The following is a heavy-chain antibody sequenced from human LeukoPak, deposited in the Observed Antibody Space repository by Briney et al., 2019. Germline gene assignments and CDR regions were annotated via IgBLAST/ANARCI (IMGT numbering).Heavy chain of an antibody. CDR3: ARSTVVTPFDY. J-gene: IGHJ4*02. V-gene: IGHV4-4*07. D-gene: IGHD4-23*01. Sequence: SETLSLTCTVSGGSINSYYWSWIRQPAGKGLEWIGRIYSSGNTNDNPSLKSRVTMSVDTSKNQFSLKLSSVTAADTAFYYCARSTVVTPFDYWGQGTLVTVSS. CDR2: IYSSGNT. CDR1: GGSINSYY.